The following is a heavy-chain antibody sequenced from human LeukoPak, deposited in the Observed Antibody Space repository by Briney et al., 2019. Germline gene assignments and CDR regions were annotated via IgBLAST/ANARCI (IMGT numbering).Heavy chain of an antibody. CDR2: IRYDGSNK. D-gene: IGHD3-3*01. CDR3: AKDRQTITIFGVVNTPRANFDY. J-gene: IGHJ4*02. V-gene: IGHV3-30*02. Sequence: PGGSLRLSCAASGFTVSSNYMSWVRQAPGKGLEWVAFIRYDGSNKNYADSVKGRFTISRDNFMSTVYLQMNSLRAEDTAVYYCAKDRQTITIFGVVNTPRANFDYWGQGTLVTVSS. CDR1: GFTVSSNY.